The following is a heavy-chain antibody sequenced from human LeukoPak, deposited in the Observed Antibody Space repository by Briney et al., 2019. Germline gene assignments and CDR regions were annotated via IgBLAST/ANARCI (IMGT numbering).Heavy chain of an antibody. Sequence: PGGSLRLSCAASGFTFSSYWMSWVRQAPGKGLEWVANIKQDGSEKYYVDSVKGRFTISRDNAKNSLYLQMNSLRAEDTAVYYCAREADDGVYYFDYWGQGTLVTVSS. J-gene: IGHJ4*02. CDR2: IKQDGSEK. CDR3: AREADDGVYYFDY. D-gene: IGHD5-24*01. V-gene: IGHV3-7*01. CDR1: GFTFSSYW.